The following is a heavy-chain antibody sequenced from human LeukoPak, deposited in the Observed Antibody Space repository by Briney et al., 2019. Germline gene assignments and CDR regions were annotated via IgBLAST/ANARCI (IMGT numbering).Heavy chain of an antibody. Sequence: SETLSLTCTVSGGSASSGTYYWTWIRQPPGKGLEWIAYISYNENTNYNPSLKSRLTISLDTSSNQFSLRLSSVTAADTAVYYCAREASLVRGIFITRYGLDVWGRGTTVTVSS. CDR3: AREASLVRGIFITRYGLDV. CDR2: ISYNENT. V-gene: IGHV4-61*01. CDR1: GGSASSGTYY. D-gene: IGHD3-10*01. J-gene: IGHJ6*04.